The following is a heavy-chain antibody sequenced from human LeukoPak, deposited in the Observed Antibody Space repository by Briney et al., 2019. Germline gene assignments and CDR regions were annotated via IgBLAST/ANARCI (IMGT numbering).Heavy chain of an antibody. J-gene: IGHJ6*04. V-gene: IGHV3-30*03. Sequence: GRSLRLSCAASGFTFSNYGMHWVRQAPGKGLEWVAVISSDGSNKYYADSVKGRFTISRDNSKNTLYLQMNSLRAEDTAVYFCARGSITVVRGTVLKQSHYYYYGLDVWGKGTTVIVSS. CDR3: ARGSITVVRGTVLKQSHYYYYGLDV. D-gene: IGHD3-10*01. CDR1: GFTFSNYG. CDR2: ISSDGSNK.